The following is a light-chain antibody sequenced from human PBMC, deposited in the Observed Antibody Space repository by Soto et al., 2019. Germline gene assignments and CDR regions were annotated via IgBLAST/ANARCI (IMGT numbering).Light chain of an antibody. CDR2: GAS. J-gene: IGKJ1*01. CDR1: QSVSSSY. CDR3: QQYGSSSWT. V-gene: IGKV3-20*01. Sequence: EIVLTQSPGTLSLSPGERATLSCRASQSVSSSYLAWYQQKPGQAPRLLIYGASSRATGIPDRFSGSGSETDFTVTISRLEPEGFAVYYCQQYGSSSWTFGQGTKVDIK.